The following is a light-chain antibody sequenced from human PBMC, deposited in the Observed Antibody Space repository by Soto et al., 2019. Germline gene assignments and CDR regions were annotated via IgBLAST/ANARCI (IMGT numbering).Light chain of an antibody. CDR1: SSNIGSNY. J-gene: IGLJ3*02. V-gene: IGLV1-47*01. CDR2: RSD. Sequence: QPVLTQPPSASGTPGQRVTISCSGSSSNIGSNYVSWYQHLPGAAPKLIIYRSDQRPSGVPDRFSGSKSGTSASLAISGLRSEDEADYFCAVRDDSLSGHWVFGGGTKLTVL. CDR3: AVRDDSLSGHWV.